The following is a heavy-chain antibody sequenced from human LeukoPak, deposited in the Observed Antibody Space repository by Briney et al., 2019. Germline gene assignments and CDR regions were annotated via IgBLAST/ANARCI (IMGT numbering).Heavy chain of an antibody. D-gene: IGHD2-15*01. CDR1: GGSISSSSYY. V-gene: IGHV4-39*01. Sequence: PSETLSLTCTVSGGSISSSSYYWGWIRQPPGKGLQWIGTFYNSGITYFNPSLKSRVTMSIDTSKNQFSLKLTSVTAADTAVYYCARHNLYCSGGSCYPDWFDPWGQGTLVTVS. CDR3: ARHNLYCSGGSCYPDWFDP. J-gene: IGHJ5*02. CDR2: FYNSGIT.